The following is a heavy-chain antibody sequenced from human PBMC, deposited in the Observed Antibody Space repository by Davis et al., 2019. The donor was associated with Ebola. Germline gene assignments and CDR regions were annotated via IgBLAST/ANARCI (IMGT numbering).Heavy chain of an antibody. D-gene: IGHD4-17*01. CDR3: ARGALGVTTRHFDY. CDR2: IWYDGSNK. CDR1: GFTFSNYG. V-gene: IGHV3-33*01. J-gene: IGHJ4*02. Sequence: GGSLRLSCAASGFTFSNYGMHWVRQVPGKGVEWVGVIWYDGSNKYYAESVKGRFTISRDNSNNTLYLQMSSLRVEDTAVYYCARGALGVTTRHFDYWGQGTLVTVSS.